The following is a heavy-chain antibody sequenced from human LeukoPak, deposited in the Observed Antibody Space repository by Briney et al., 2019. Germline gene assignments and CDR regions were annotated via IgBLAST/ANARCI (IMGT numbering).Heavy chain of an antibody. CDR3: ARVPSYYYDSSGYYYGWFDP. CDR2: VYYSGST. Sequence: SETLSLTCTVSGGSISSSSYYWGWIRQPPGKGLEWIGSVYYSGSTYYNPSLKSRVTISVDTSKNQFSLKLSSVTAADTAVYYCARVPSYYYDSSGYYYGWFDPWGQGTLVTVSS. V-gene: IGHV4-39*07. CDR1: GGSISSSSYY. D-gene: IGHD3-22*01. J-gene: IGHJ5*02.